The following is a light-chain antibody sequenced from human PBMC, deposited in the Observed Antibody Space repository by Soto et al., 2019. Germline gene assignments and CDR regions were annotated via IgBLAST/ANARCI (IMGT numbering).Light chain of an antibody. CDR3: QQYYSTPQT. CDR2: WAS. CDR1: QSVLYSSNNKNY. Sequence: DIVMTQSPDSLAVSPGERATINCKSSQSVLYSSNNKNYLAWYQQKPGQPPKLLIYWASTRESGVPDRFSGSGSGTDFTLTISSLQAEDVAVYYCQQYYSTPQTFGQGTKVDIK. J-gene: IGKJ1*01. V-gene: IGKV4-1*01.